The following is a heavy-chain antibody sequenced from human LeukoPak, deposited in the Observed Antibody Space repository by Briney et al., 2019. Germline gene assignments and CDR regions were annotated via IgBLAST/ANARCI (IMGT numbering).Heavy chain of an antibody. Sequence: GGSLRLSCAASGFTFSSYAMSWVRQAPGKGLEWVSAISGSGGSTYYADSVKGRFTISRDNSKNTLYLQMSSLRAEDTAVYYCAGSGSPYYYYYMDVWGKGTTVTVSS. V-gene: IGHV3-23*01. CDR2: ISGSGGST. D-gene: IGHD3-10*01. J-gene: IGHJ6*03. CDR1: GFTFSSYA. CDR3: AGSGSPYYYYYMDV.